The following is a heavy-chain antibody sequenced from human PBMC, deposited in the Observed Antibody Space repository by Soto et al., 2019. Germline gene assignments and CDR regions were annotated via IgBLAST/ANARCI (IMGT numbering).Heavy chain of an antibody. D-gene: IGHD3-10*01. CDR3: AKAASYGSGEVHDAFDS. CDR1: EFTFSIYW. Sequence: GGSLRLSCEASEFTFSIYWMYWVRQAPGKGLVWVGRIKSKTDGGTTDYAAPVKGRFTISRDNSKNTLYLQMNSLKAEDTAVYYCAKAASYGSGEVHDAFDSWGQGTMVTFSS. V-gene: IGHV3-15*07. CDR2: IKSKTDGGTT. J-gene: IGHJ3*02.